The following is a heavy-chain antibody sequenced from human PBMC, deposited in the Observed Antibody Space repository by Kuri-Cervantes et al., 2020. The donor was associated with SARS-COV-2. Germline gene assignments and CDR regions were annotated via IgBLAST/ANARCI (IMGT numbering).Heavy chain of an antibody. CDR3: VTSLPRSGWDGEDAFDI. CDR1: GDSITSSSYY. Sequence: ESLKISCTVSGDSITSSSYYWGWIRQPPGKGLEWIGNIYNSGSTYYNPSLKSRVTISVDTSKKQSSLRLSSVTAADAAVYYCVTSLPRSGWDGEDAFDIWGQGTMVTVSS. D-gene: IGHD6-19*01. V-gene: IGHV4-39*01. J-gene: IGHJ3*02. CDR2: IYNSGST.